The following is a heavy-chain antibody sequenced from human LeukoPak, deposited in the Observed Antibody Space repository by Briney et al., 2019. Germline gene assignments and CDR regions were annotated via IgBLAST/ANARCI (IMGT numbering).Heavy chain of an antibody. Sequence: ASVKVSCKASGYTFTGYYMHWVRQAPGQGLEWMGWINPNSGGTNYAQKFQGRVTMTRDTSINTAYMELSRLRSDDTAVYYCATGITIFGVAKSPLGYWGQGTLVTVSS. V-gene: IGHV1-2*02. J-gene: IGHJ4*02. CDR2: INPNSGGT. CDR1: GYTFTGYY. CDR3: ATGITIFGVAKSPLGY. D-gene: IGHD3-3*01.